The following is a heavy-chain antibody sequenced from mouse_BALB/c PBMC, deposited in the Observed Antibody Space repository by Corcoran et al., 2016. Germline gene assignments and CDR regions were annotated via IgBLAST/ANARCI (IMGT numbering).Heavy chain of an antibody. CDR1: GYTFTNYG. J-gene: IGHJ2*01. Sequence: QIQLVQSGPELKKPGETVKISCKASGYTFTNYGMNWVKQAPGKGLKWMGWINTYTGETTYADDFKGRFAFSLDTSASTAYLQINNLKNEDTATYVCARRCYFDYWGQGTTLTVSS. CDR2: INTYTGET. V-gene: IGHV9-3-1*01. CDR3: ARRCYFDY.